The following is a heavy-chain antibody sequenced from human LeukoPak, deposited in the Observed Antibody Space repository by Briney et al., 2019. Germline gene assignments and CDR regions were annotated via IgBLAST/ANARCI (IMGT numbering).Heavy chain of an antibody. J-gene: IGHJ6*03. CDR1: GFTFSSYA. D-gene: IGHD1-1*01. CDR2: ISYDGSNK. CDR3: ARNGNYYYYYYMDV. Sequence: PGRSLRLSCAASGFTFSSYAMHWVRQAPGKGLAWVAVISYDGSNKYYADSVKGRFTISRDNSKNTLYLQMNSLRAEDSAVYYCARNGNYYYYYYMDVWGKGTTVTVSS. V-gene: IGHV3-30*01.